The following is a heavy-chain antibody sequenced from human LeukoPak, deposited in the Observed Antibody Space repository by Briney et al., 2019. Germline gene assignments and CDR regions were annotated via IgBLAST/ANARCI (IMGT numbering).Heavy chain of an antibody. CDR2: ISYDGSTQ. V-gene: IGHV3-30*04. Sequence: PGRSLRLSCAASGFTFSRFAMHWVRQGPGKGLEWVAVISYDGSTQYYPDSVKGRFTVSRDNSKNTLYLQMSSLRPEGTAVYYCARASSTAVAGTGFDSWGQGALVTVSS. J-gene: IGHJ4*02. CDR1: GFTFSRFA. CDR3: ARASSTAVAGTGFDS. D-gene: IGHD6-19*01.